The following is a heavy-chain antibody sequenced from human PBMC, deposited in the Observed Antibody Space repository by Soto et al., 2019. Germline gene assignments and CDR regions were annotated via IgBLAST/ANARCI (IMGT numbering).Heavy chain of an antibody. CDR2: TYYRSKWYN. CDR3: ARRTRVATIVAGDYYYMDV. Sequence: SPTLSLTCAISGDSVSSNSAAWNWIRQSPSRGLEWLGRTYYRSKWYNDYAVSVKSRITINPDTSKNQFSLQLNSVTPEDTAVYYCARRTRVATIVAGDYYYMDVWGKGTTVTVSS. V-gene: IGHV6-1*01. D-gene: IGHD5-12*01. J-gene: IGHJ6*03. CDR1: GDSVSSNSAA.